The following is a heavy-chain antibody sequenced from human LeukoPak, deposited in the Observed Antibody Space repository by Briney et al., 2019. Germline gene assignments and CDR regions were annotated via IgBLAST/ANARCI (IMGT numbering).Heavy chain of an antibody. CDR2: ISYDGSNK. Sequence: GGSLRLSCAASGFTFSSYAMHWVRQAPGKGLEWVAVISYDGSNKYYADSVKGRFTISRDNSKNTLYLQMNSLRAEDTAVYYCARAGAVAGTSDYYYGMDVWGKGTTVTVSS. CDR1: GFTFSSYA. D-gene: IGHD6-19*01. V-gene: IGHV3-30*04. J-gene: IGHJ6*04. CDR3: ARAGAVAGTSDYYYGMDV.